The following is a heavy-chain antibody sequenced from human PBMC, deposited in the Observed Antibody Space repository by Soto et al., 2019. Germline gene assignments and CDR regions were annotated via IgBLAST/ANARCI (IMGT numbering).Heavy chain of an antibody. CDR3: TFDPAAGYYYYGMDV. Sequence: NPSETLSLTCAVYGGSFSGYYWSWIRQPPGKGLEWIGEINHSGSTNYNPSLKSRVTISVDTSKNQFSLKLSSVTAADTAVYYCTFDPAAGYYYYGMDVWGQGTTVTVSS. CDR1: GGSFSGYY. D-gene: IGHD6-13*01. CDR2: INHSGST. V-gene: IGHV4-34*01. J-gene: IGHJ6*02.